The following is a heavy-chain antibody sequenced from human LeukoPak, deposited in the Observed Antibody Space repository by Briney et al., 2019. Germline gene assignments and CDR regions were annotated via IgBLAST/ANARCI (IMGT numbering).Heavy chain of an antibody. CDR3: ARVLCSRCYCYYFDY. CDR2: INTDGSTT. D-gene: IGHD2-2*01. Sequence: VGSLRLSCAVSGFTLSAHWMHWVRPAPGKGLVWVSRINTDGSTTNYADSVKGRFTISRDNAKNTLYLQMGSLRAEDTAVYYCARVLCSRCYCYYFDYWGQGNLVTVSS. J-gene: IGHJ4*02. CDR1: GFTLSAHW. V-gene: IGHV3-74*01.